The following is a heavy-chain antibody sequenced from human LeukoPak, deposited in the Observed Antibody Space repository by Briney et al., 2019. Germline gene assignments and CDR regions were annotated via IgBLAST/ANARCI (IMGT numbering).Heavy chain of an antibody. CDR1: GFTFSSYW. V-gene: IGHV3-74*01. D-gene: IGHD1-14*01. J-gene: IGHJ4*02. CDR2: INPGWSSI. Sequence: PGRSLRLSCASSGFTFSSYWMHWVRQVPGKGLVWVVRINPGWSSITYADSVKGRFTVYRDNAKNTLYLQMDSLRAEDTGVYYCARSNQADDYWGQGTLVTVSS. CDR3: ARSNQADDY.